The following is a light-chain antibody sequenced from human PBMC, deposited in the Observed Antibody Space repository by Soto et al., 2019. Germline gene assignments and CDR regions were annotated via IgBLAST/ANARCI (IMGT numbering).Light chain of an antibody. CDR3: QQYNNWPWT. CDR2: GAS. CDR1: QSVSSN. V-gene: IGKV3-15*01. J-gene: IGKJ1*01. Sequence: EIVLTQYPATLSFSPGERATLSCRASQSVSSNLAWYQQKPGQAPRLLIYGASTRATSFPARFSGSGSGTDFTLTISSLQSEDFAVYYCQQYNNWPWTFGQGTKVDIK.